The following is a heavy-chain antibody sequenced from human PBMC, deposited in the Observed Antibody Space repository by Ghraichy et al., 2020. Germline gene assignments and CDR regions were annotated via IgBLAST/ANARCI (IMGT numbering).Heavy chain of an antibody. Sequence: GESLNISCAASGFTFSSYSMNWVRQAPGKGLEWVSPISSSSSYIYYADSVKGRFTISRDNAKNSLYLQMNSLRAEDTAVYYCASLVYCSSSTCSPDYWGQGTLVTVSS. J-gene: IGHJ4*02. CDR3: ASLVYCSSSTCSPDY. CDR1: GFTFSSYS. V-gene: IGHV3-21*01. CDR2: ISSSSSYI. D-gene: IGHD2-2*01.